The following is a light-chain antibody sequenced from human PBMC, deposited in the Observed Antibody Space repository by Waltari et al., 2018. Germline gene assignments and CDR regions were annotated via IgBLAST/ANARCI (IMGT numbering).Light chain of an antibody. CDR3: CSYAGRNIWV. CDR1: SSNAGFYNL. J-gene: IGLJ3*02. Sequence: QSALTQPASVSGSPGQSITIPCTGNSSNAGFYNLVSWYQQHPDKAPKLLVYEVIERPSGVSSRFSGSKSGNTASLTISGLQAEDEADYYCCSYAGRNIWVFGGGTKVTVL. V-gene: IGLV2-23*02. CDR2: EVI.